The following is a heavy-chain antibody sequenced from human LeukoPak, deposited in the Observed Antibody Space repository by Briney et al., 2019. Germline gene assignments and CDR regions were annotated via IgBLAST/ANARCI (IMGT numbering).Heavy chain of an antibody. D-gene: IGHD3-10*01. CDR1: GGSISSYY. CDR3: ARHYNSGSYYKGYFQY. J-gene: IGHJ1*01. Sequence: SETLSLTCTVSGGSISSYYWSWIRQPAGKGLEWIGRIYTSGSTNYNPSLKSRVTMSVDTSKNQFSLKLSSVTAADTAVYYCARHYNSGSYYKGYFQYWGQGTLVTVSS. V-gene: IGHV4-4*07. CDR2: IYTSGST.